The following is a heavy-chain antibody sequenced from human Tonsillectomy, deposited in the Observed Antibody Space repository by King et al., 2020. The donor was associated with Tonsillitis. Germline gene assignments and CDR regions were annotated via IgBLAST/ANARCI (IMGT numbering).Heavy chain of an antibody. D-gene: IGHD4-17*01. J-gene: IGHJ4*02. CDR3: GRVTYGDYH. V-gene: IGHV3-7*01. CDR2: IKEDGSQK. CDR1: GFMLSGCG. Sequence: VQLVESGGGLVQPGESLRLSCAASGFMLSGCGMSWVRQAPGKGLEGVPNIKEDGSQKYYVDSLKGRFTISRDNAKNSLYLQMSSLRDEDTAVYYCGRVTYGDYHWGQGTLVTVSS.